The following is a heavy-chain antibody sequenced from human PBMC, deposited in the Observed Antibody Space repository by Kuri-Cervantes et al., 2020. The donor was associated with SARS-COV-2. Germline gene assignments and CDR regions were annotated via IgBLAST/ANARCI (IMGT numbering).Heavy chain of an antibody. CDR2: IYYSGST. J-gene: IGHJ4*02. D-gene: IGHD6-19*01. CDR1: GGSISSSSYY. Sequence: SETLSLTCTVSGGSISSSSYYWGWIRQPPGKGLEWIGGIYYSGSTYYNPSLKSRVTISVDTSKNQFSLKLSSVTAAGTAVYYCARHPHAVAGPIDYWGQGTLVTVSS. V-gene: IGHV4-39*01. CDR3: ARHPHAVAGPIDY.